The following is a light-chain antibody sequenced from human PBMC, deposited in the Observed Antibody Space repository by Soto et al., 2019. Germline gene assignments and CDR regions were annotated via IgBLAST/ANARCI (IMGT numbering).Light chain of an antibody. CDR3: QQYGSSGT. CDR1: QSVSNNY. V-gene: IGKV3-20*01. J-gene: IGKJ1*01. CDR2: GAS. Sequence: EIVLQKSAGTLSLFQGERATLSCRASQSVSNNYLAWYQQKPGQAPRLLIYGASNRATGIPDRFSGSGSGTDFTLTISRLEPEDFAVYYCQQYGSSGTFGQGTKVDIK.